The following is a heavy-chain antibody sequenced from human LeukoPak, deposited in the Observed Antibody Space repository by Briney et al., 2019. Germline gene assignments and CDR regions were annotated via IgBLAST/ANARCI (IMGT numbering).Heavy chain of an antibody. J-gene: IGHJ6*03. Sequence: SETLSLTCTVSGGSISSSDYFWGWIRQPPGRGLEWIGIIHYSGYTQYNPSLKSRVTVSVDTSKNHFSLNLSSVTAADTAVYYCARVAKKGVLRFLEWLSNYMDVWGKGTTVTVSS. CDR1: GGSISSSDYF. CDR2: IHYSGYT. CDR3: ARVAKKGVLRFLEWLSNYMDV. D-gene: IGHD3-3*01. V-gene: IGHV4-39*02.